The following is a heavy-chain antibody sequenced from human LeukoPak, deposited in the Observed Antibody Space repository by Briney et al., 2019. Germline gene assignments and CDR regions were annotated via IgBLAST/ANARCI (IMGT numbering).Heavy chain of an antibody. CDR2: ISSSSSYI. Sequence: GGSLRLSCAASGFTFSSYSMNWVRQAPGKGLEWVSSISSSSSYIYYADSVKGRFTISRDNAKNSLYLQMNSLRAEDTAVYYWASLTTVTPPPDGWGQGTLVTVSS. V-gene: IGHV3-21*01. CDR3: ASLTTVTPPPDG. J-gene: IGHJ4*02. D-gene: IGHD4-17*01. CDR1: GFTFSSYS.